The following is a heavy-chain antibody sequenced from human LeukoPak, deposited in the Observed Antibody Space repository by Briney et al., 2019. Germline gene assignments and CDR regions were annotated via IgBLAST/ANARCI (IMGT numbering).Heavy chain of an antibody. CDR3: ASPSITGTIDAFDI. CDR2: IYYSGST. Sequence: SETLSLTCTVSGGSISNYYWRWIRQPPGKGLEWIGYIYYSGSTNYNPSLKSRVTISVDTSKNQFSLKLSSVTAADTAVYYCASPSITGTIDAFDIWGQGTLVTVSS. D-gene: IGHD1-20*01. CDR1: GGSISNYY. J-gene: IGHJ4*02. V-gene: IGHV4-59*01.